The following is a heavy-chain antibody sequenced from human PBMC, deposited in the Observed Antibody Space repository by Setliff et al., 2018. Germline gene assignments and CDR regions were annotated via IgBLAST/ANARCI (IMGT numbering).Heavy chain of an antibody. Sequence: ASVKVSCKASGGSFRNSGSGWVRQAPGQGLEWMGWISAYDGNTNYAQKLQGRVTMTTDTSTSTAYMEVRSLRSDDTAVYYCARSEEQWLNPGFFDYWGQGTLVTVSS. D-gene: IGHD6-19*01. CDR2: ISAYDGNT. CDR1: GGSFRNSG. CDR3: ARSEEQWLNPGFFDY. J-gene: IGHJ4*02. V-gene: IGHV1-18*01.